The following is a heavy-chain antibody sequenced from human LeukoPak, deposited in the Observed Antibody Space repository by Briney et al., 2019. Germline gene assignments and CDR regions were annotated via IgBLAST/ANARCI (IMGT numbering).Heavy chain of an antibody. CDR3: ARGWNYAFRFDY. D-gene: IGHD1-7*01. J-gene: IGHJ4*02. CDR2: ISWNSGSI. Sequence: PGGSLRLSCAASGFTFDDYAMHWVRQAPGKGLEWVSGISWNSGSIGYADSVKGRFTISRDNAKNSVYLQMNSLRAEDTAVYYCARGWNYAFRFDYWGQGTLVTVSS. CDR1: GFTFDDYA. V-gene: IGHV3-9*01.